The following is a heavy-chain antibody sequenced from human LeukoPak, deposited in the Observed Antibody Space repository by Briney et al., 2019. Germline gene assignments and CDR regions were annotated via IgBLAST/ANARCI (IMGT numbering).Heavy chain of an antibody. CDR2: ISSSSNYI. D-gene: IGHD1-26*01. Sequence: GGSLRLSCAASRFTFSTYTMNWVRQAPGKGLEWVSSISSSSNYIYYADSVKGRFTISRDNAKNSLYLQMNSLRAEDTAVYFCARDALWATELSQDASDIWGQGTMVTVSS. J-gene: IGHJ3*02. CDR1: RFTFSTYT. V-gene: IGHV3-21*01. CDR3: ARDALWATELSQDASDI.